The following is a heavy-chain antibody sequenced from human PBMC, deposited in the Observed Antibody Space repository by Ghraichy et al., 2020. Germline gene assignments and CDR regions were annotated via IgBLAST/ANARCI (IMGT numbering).Heavy chain of an antibody. CDR1: GFTFSNYW. CDR2: IKEDGSEK. D-gene: IGHD1-7*01. J-gene: IGHJ4*02. CDR3: ARDHENWNYVGY. Sequence: GGSLRLSCAVSGFTFSNYWMTCVRQAPGKGLEWVANIKEDGSEKHYVDSVKGRFTISRDNAKNSLYLQMNSLKAEDTAVYYCARDHENWNYVGYWGQGTLVTVSS. V-gene: IGHV3-7*03.